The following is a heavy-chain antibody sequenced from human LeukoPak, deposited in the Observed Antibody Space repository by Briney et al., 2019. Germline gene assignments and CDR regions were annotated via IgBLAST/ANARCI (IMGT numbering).Heavy chain of an antibody. CDR3: ARDRLGVVMEIDY. CDR2: ISSSSSYI. CDR1: GFTFSSYS. V-gene: IGHV3-21*01. D-gene: IGHD3-3*01. J-gene: IGHJ4*02. Sequence: GGSLRLSCAASGFTFSSYSMNWVRQAPGKGLEWVSSISSSSSYIYYADSVEGRFTISRDNAKNSLYLQMNSLRAEDTAVYYCARDRLGVVMEIDYWGQGTLVTVSS.